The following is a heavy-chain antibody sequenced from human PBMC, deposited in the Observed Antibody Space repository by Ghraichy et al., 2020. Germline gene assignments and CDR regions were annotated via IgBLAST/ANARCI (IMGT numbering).Heavy chain of an antibody. CDR3: ARSVAATGIDN. J-gene: IGHJ4*02. CDR1: GFTFSDYY. V-gene: IGHV3-72*01. CDR2: PRNQATIT. D-gene: IGHD6-19*01. Sequence: GGSLRLSCVAYGFTFSDYYMDWVRQAPGQGLEWLGRPRNQATITEYAASVKGRFTISRDDSKNSLYLQMDSLKSEDTAVYYCARSVAATGIDNWGQGTLVTVSS.